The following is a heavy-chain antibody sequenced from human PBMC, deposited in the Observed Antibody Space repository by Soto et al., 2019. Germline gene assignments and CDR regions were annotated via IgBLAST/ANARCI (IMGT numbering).Heavy chain of an antibody. V-gene: IGHV3-30*18. Sequence: PGGSLRLSCAASGFTFSSYGMHWVRQAPGKGLEWVAVISYDGSNKYYADSVKGRFTISRDNSKNTLYLQMNSLRAEDTAVYYCAKDLMSTYCSSTSCYKDYYYGMDVWGQGTTVTVSS. J-gene: IGHJ6*02. CDR3: AKDLMSTYCSSTSCYKDYYYGMDV. CDR1: GFTFSSYG. D-gene: IGHD2-2*02. CDR2: ISYDGSNK.